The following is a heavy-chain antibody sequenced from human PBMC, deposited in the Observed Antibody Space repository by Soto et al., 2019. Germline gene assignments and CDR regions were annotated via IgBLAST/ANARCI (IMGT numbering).Heavy chain of an antibody. Sequence: EVHQLESGGGLVQPGGSLRLSCAASGFTFSSYGMSWVRQAPGKVLEWVSAISGSGGSTYNADSVKGRFTISRDNSKNTLYLQMNSLRAEDTAVYYCAKNEGYSSGWYLDWGQGTLVTVSS. CDR2: ISGSGGST. J-gene: IGHJ4*02. D-gene: IGHD6-19*01. CDR3: AKNEGYSSGWYLD. V-gene: IGHV3-23*01. CDR1: GFTFSSYG.